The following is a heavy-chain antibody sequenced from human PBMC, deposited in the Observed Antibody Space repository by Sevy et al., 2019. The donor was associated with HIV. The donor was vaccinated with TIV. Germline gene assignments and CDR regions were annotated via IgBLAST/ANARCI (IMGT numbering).Heavy chain of an antibody. CDR2: IRPKTGDT. D-gene: IGHD2-2*01. J-gene: IGHJ4*02. CDR1: GYTFTDWF. CDR3: ARGTSFYFPY. V-gene: IGHV1-2*06. Sequence: ASVKVSCKTSGYTFTDWFIHWVRQSPGQGLQHLGRIRPKTGDTRYEERFQGRVAMTRDTSVATAYLELSGLRFNDTAMYYCARGTSFYFPYWGQGTLVTVSS.